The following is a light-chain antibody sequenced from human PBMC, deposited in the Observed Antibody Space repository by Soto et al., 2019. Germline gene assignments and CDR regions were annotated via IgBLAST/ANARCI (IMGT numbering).Light chain of an antibody. V-gene: IGLV2-11*01. CDR1: SSDVGGYYF. J-gene: IGLJ1*01. Sequence: QSALTQPRSVSGSPGQSVTISCTGTSSDVGGYYFVSWYQQNPGKAPKLMIYDVNKRPSGVPDRFSGSKSGNTASLTISGLQPEDESDYYCCSYAGTYTNVFGTGTKVTVL. CDR2: DVN. CDR3: CSYAGTYTNV.